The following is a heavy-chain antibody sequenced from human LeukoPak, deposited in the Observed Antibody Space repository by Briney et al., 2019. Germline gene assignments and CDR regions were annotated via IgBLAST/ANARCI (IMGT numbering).Heavy chain of an antibody. CDR1: GFTFNKYW. CDR2: ISGSGGST. CDR3: AKGNSPTIAAYYFDY. D-gene: IGHD6-13*01. Sequence: GGSLRLSCVASGFTFNKYWMSWVRQAPGKGLEWVSAISGSGGSTYYADSVKGRFTISRDNSKNTLYLQMNSLRAEDTAVYYCAKGNSPTIAAYYFDYWGQGTLVTVSS. J-gene: IGHJ4*02. V-gene: IGHV3-23*01.